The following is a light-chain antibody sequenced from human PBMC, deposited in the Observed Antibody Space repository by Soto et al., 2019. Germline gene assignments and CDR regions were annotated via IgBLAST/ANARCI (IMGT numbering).Light chain of an antibody. V-gene: IGKV3-20*01. Sequence: EIVLTQSPGTVSLSPGDRATLSCRASQSISANYLAWYQQKPGQAPRLLIYGVSIRATGIPDRFAGSGSGPDFTLTISRLETEDFAVYYCHQYGVLPKTFGQGTTVEIK. CDR1: QSISANY. CDR3: HQYGVLPKT. CDR2: GVS. J-gene: IGKJ1*01.